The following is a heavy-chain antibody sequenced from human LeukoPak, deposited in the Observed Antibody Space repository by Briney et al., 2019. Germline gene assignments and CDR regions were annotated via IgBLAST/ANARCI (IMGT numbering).Heavy chain of an antibody. J-gene: IGHJ6*02. V-gene: IGHV4-59*01. CDR2: IYYTGST. Sequence: PSETLSLTCTISGGSIGTYYWSWIRQPPGKGLEWIGYIYYTGSTNYNPSLKSRVNMSLDTSKNQFSLNLSSLTAADTAVYHCVRHSYYLYYFGVDVWGQGTTVTVSS. D-gene: IGHD1-26*01. CDR3: VRHSYYLYYFGVDV. CDR1: GGSIGTYY.